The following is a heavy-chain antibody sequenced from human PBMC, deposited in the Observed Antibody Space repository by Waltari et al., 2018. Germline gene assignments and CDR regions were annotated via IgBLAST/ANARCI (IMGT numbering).Heavy chain of an antibody. CDR2: IKQDGSEK. V-gene: IGHV3-7*01. D-gene: IGHD3-22*01. CDR3: ARDPRTYYYDSSGYYYDY. CDR1: GFTFSSYW. Sequence: EVQLVESGGGLVQPGGSLRLSCAASGFTFSSYWMSWVRQAPGKGLEWVANIKQDGSEKYYVDSVKGRFTISRDNAKNSLYLQMNSLRAEDTAVYYCARDPRTYYYDSSGYYYDYWGQGTLVTVSS. J-gene: IGHJ4*02.